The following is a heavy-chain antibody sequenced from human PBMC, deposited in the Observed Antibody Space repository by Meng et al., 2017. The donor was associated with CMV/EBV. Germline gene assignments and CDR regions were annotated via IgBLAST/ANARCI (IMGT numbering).Heavy chain of an antibody. V-gene: IGHV1-69*04. J-gene: IGHJ4*01. CDR3: AREEAARPGGYYFDY. D-gene: IGHD6-6*01. CDR1: GGTFSSYT. Sequence: SVKVSCKASGGTFSSYTISWVRQAPGQGLEWMGRIIPILGIANYAQKFQGRVTITADKSTSTAYMELSSLRSEDTAVYYCAREEAARPGGYYFDYSAPPTLVTVSS. CDR2: IIPILGIA.